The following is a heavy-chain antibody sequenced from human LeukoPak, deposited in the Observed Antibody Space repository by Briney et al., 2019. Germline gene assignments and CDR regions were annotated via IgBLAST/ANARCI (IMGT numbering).Heavy chain of an antibody. CDR1: GFTFSSYA. CDR2: ISYDGSNK. J-gene: IGHJ4*02. Sequence: PGGSLRLSCAASGFTFSSYAMHWVRQAPGKGLEWVAVISYDGSNKYYADSVKGRFTISRDNSKNTLYLQMNSLRAEDTAVYYCARERDGYSYGPPRYYFDYWGQGTLVTVSS. CDR3: ARERDGYSYGPPRYYFDY. V-gene: IGHV3-30-3*01. D-gene: IGHD5-18*01.